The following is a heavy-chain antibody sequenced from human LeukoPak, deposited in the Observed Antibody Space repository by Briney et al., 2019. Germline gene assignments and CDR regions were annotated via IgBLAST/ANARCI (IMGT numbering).Heavy chain of an antibody. J-gene: IGHJ4*02. V-gene: IGHV1-2*02. Sequence: GASVKVSCKASGGTFSSYAISWVRQAPGQGLEWMGWINPNSGGTNYAQKFQGRVTMTRDTSISTAYMELSRLRSDDTAVYYCARAPYSSSWLDYWGQGTLVTVSS. CDR3: ARAPYSSSWLDY. D-gene: IGHD6-13*01. CDR1: GGTFSSYA. CDR2: INPNSGGT.